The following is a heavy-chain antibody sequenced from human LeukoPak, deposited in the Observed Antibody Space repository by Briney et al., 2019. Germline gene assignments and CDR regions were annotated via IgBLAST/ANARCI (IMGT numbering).Heavy chain of an antibody. V-gene: IGHV3-23*01. CDR1: GFTFSSYA. D-gene: IGHD3-3*01. J-gene: IGHJ4*02. CDR3: AKRGRVLRFLEWLLSFDY. Sequence: GGSLRLSCAASGFTFSSYAMSWVRQAPGKGLEWVSAISGGGGSTYYADSVKGRFTISRDNSKNTLYLQMNSLRAEDTAVYYCAKRGRVLRFLEWLLSFDYWGQGTLVTVSS. CDR2: ISGGGGST.